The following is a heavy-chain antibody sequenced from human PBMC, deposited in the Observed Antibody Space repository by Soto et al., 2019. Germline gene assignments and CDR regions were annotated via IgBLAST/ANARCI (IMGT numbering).Heavy chain of an antibody. CDR1: GFTFGDYA. V-gene: IGHV3-49*03. Sequence: GGSLRLSCTASGFTFGDYAMSWFRQAPGKGLEWVGFITSNAYGGTTEYAASGKGRFTVSREDSKSIAYLDMNSLSTEDAAVYYCTRGKGLQYLEWRLFDYWGQGTQVTVSS. D-gene: IGHD3-3*01. CDR3: TRGKGLQYLEWRLFDY. J-gene: IGHJ4*02. CDR2: ITSNAYGGTT.